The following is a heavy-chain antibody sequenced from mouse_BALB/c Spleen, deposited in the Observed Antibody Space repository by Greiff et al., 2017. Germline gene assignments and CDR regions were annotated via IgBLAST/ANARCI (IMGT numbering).Heavy chain of an antibody. CDR1: GFSLTSYG. V-gene: IGHV2-2*02. D-gene: IGHD2-2*01. J-gene: IGHJ4*01. CDR3: ARKYGYDEAMDY. Sequence: VHLVESGPGLVQPSQSLSITCTVSGFSLTSYGVHWVRQSPGKGLEWLGVIWSGGSTDYNAAFISRLSISKDNSKSQVFFKMNSLQANDTAIYYCARKYGYDEAMDYWGQGTSVTVSS. CDR2: IWSGGST.